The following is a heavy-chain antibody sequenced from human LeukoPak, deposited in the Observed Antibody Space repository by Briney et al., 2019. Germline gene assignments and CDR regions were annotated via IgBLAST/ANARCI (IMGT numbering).Heavy chain of an antibody. CDR2: ISGYNGYT. CDR1: GYTFTNYG. D-gene: IGHD3-3*01. Sequence: ASVKVSCKTSGYTFTNYGISRVRQAPGQGLEWMGWISGYNGYTNYAQKLQGRVTMTTDTSTSTAYMELRSLRSDDTAVYYCAKVANWEWLLGVTDYWGQGTLVTVSS. J-gene: IGHJ4*02. V-gene: IGHV1-18*01. CDR3: AKVANWEWLLGVTDY.